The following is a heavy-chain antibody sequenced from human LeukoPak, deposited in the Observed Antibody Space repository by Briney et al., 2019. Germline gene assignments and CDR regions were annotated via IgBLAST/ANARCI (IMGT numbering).Heavy chain of an antibody. CDR1: GFTFSTYA. Sequence: GGSLRLSCAASGFTFSTYAMSWVCQAPGKGLEWVSTISDSGANTYYADSVRGRFTISRDNSKNTLYLQKNSLRADDTAIYYCAKSMTLQWRGFFDLWGRGTHVTVSS. J-gene: IGHJ2*01. CDR3: AKSMTLQWRGFFDL. V-gene: IGHV3-23*01. D-gene: IGHD6-19*01. CDR2: ISDSGANT.